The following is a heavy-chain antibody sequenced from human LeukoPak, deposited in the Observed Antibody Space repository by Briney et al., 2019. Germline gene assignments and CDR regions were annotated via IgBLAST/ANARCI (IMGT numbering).Heavy chain of an antibody. CDR1: GFTFSSNS. CDR2: ISISSSDI. CDR3: ARAPSNWNDLPIDY. J-gene: IGHJ4*02. D-gene: IGHD1-20*01. V-gene: IGHV3-21*01. Sequence: RGSPRLSCAASGFTFSSNSMNWGRHAPGEGLERVSSISISSSDIYYADSVKARFTISRDNAKNSLYLQMTSVRAEDTAVYYCARAPSNWNDLPIDYWGQGTLVTVSS.